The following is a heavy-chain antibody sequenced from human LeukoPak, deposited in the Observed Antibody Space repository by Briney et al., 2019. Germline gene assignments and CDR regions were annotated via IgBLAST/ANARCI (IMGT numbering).Heavy chain of an antibody. CDR3: ARPQVRGEGSNWFDP. D-gene: IGHD3-10*01. Sequence: ASVKVSCKASGYTFTGYYMHWVRQAPGQGLEWMGWINPNSGGTNYAQKFQGRVTMTRDTSISTAYMELSRLRSDDTAVYYCARPQVRGEGSNWFDPWGQGTLVTVSS. CDR2: INPNSGGT. J-gene: IGHJ5*02. CDR1: GYTFTGYY. V-gene: IGHV1-2*02.